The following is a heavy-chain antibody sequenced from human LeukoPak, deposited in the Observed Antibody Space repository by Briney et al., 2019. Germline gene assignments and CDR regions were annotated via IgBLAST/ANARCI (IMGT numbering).Heavy chain of an antibody. V-gene: IGHV3-30*02. D-gene: IGHD1-26*01. CDR2: IRYDGSNK. Sequence: GGSLRLSCAASGFTFSSYGMHWVRQAPGKGLEWVAFIRYDGSNKYYADSVKGRFTISRDNAKNSLSLQMNSLRAEDTAVYYCAKVQTGRGSYSRYYQYGMDVWGQGTTVTVSS. CDR1: GFTFSSYG. J-gene: IGHJ6*02. CDR3: AKVQTGRGSYSRYYQYGMDV.